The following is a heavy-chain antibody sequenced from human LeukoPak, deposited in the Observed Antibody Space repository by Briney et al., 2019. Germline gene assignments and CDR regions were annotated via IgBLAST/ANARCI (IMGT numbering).Heavy chain of an antibody. J-gene: IGHJ4*02. Sequence: SETLSLTCTVSGGSISGYYWSWIRQPPGKGLEWIGYINYIGSTNYNPSLKSRVTISVDTSKNQFSLNLSSVTAADTAVYYCARGSSWSRANFDYWGQGTLVTVSS. D-gene: IGHD6-13*01. CDR2: INYIGST. CDR1: GGSISGYY. V-gene: IGHV4-59*01. CDR3: ARGSSWSRANFDY.